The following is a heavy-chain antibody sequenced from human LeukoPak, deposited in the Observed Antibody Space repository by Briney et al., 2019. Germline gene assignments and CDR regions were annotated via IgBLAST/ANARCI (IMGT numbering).Heavy chain of an antibody. CDR2: IKPNSGGT. D-gene: IGHD6-19*01. Sequence: AASVKVSCKTSGYTFTGYYMHWVRQAPGQGLEWMRWIKPNSGGTNYAQKFQGRVTMTRDTSISTAYMELSSLRSDDTAVYYCARGVYSGWYTHNWLDSWGQGTLVIVSS. CDR3: ARGVYSGWYTHNWLDS. J-gene: IGHJ5*01. V-gene: IGHV1-2*02. CDR1: GYTFTGYY.